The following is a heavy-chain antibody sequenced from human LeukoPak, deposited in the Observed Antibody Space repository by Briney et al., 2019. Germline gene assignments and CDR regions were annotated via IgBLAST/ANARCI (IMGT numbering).Heavy chain of an antibody. CDR2: IYYSGST. J-gene: IGHJ2*01. D-gene: IGHD6-13*01. CDR1: GGSISSYY. V-gene: IGHV4-59*01. CDR3: ARGPNRIAAADDWYFDL. Sequence: SSETLSLTCTVSGGSISSYYWSWIRQPPGKGLEWIGYIYYSGSTNYNPSLKSRVTISVDTSKNQFSLKLSSVTAADTAVYYCARGPNRIAAADDWYFDLWGRGTLVTVSS.